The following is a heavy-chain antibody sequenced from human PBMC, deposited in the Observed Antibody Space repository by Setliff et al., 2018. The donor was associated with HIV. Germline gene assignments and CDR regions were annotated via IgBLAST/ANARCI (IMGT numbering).Heavy chain of an antibody. CDR3: TTAVAQNWYGSGNENY. J-gene: IGHJ4*02. D-gene: IGHD3-10*01. V-gene: IGHV3-15*01. CDR2: ITSKADGETI. CDR1: GFTFRNYW. Sequence: GGSLRLSCAASGFTFRNYWMHWVRQAPGKGLVWVGRITSKADGETIDYAAPVKGRFTISRDDSKNTLYLQMNSLKTEDTAVYYCTTAVAQNWYGSGNENYWGQGTLVTVSS.